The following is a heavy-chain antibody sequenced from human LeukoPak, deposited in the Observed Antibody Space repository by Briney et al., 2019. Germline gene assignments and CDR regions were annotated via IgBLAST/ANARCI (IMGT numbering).Heavy chain of an antibody. Sequence: SSETLSLTCTVSGGSISSYYWSWIRQPARKGLEWLGRIYTSGSTNYNPSLKSRVTMSVDTSKNQFSLKLSSVTAADTAVYYCARDRKYSYGYYGMDVWGQGTTVTVSS. CDR2: IYTSGST. V-gene: IGHV4-4*07. CDR3: ARDRKYSYGYYGMDV. CDR1: GGSISSYY. J-gene: IGHJ6*02. D-gene: IGHD5-18*01.